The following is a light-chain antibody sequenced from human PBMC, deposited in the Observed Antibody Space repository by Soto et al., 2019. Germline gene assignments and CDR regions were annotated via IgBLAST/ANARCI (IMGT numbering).Light chain of an antibody. CDR1: QSLSSAF. Sequence: EIVLTQSPGTLSLSPGAQATLSCRASQSLSSAFLAWYQQNPGQAPRLLIHGASNRANGIPARFSGSRSGTEFTLSISSLQSEDFAVYHCQQYGSSPFTVGGGTKVDIK. V-gene: IGKV3-20*01. J-gene: IGKJ4*01. CDR3: QQYGSSPFT. CDR2: GAS.